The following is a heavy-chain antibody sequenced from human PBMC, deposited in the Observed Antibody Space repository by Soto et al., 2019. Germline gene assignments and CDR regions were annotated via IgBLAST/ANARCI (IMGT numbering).Heavy chain of an antibody. CDR2: IYYSEST. CDR3: ARARTYYDYVWGGYGADAFDI. Sequence: SETLSLTCTVSGGSISSGDYYWSWIRQPPGKGLEWIGYIYYSESTYYNPSLKSRVTISVDTSKNQFSLKLSSVTAADTAVYYCARARTYYDYVWGGYGADAFDIWGQGTMVTVSS. D-gene: IGHD3-16*01. V-gene: IGHV4-30-4*01. CDR1: GGSISSGDYY. J-gene: IGHJ3*02.